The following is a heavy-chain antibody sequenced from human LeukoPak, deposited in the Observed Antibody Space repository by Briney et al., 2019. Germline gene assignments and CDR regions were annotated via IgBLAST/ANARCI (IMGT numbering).Heavy chain of an antibody. V-gene: IGHV4-59*01. CDR3: ARVAGSGFDP. CDR2: IYYTGST. J-gene: IGHJ5*02. CDR1: GGSSSSDY. Sequence: SETLSLTCTVSGGSSSSDYWTWIRQPPGKGLEWIGYIYYTGSTNYNPSLKSRVSLSVDTSKNQFSLKLSSVTAADTAVYYCARVAGSGFDPWGQGTLVTVSS. D-gene: IGHD3-10*01.